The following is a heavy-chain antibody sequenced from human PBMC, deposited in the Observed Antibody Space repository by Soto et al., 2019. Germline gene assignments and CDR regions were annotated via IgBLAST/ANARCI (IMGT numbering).Heavy chain of an antibody. CDR3: ARHPGYYDILTGNTTYYFDY. V-gene: IGHV4-30-4*08. D-gene: IGHD3-9*01. Sequence: SLPSSFSDGYIRGGNCYLSCKRQTPGKGLEWIGYISYRGNTDYNASLKSRVTISLDTPKNQFSLKLSSVTAADTAVYYCARHPGYYDILTGNTTYYFDYSGQGIFVTVPS. J-gene: IGHJ4*02. CDR1: DGYIRGGNCY. CDR2: ISYRGNT.